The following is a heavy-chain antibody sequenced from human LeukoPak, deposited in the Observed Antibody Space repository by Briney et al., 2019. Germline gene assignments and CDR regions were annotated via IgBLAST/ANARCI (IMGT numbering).Heavy chain of an antibody. J-gene: IGHJ5*02. CDR1: GFTFSSYG. V-gene: IGHV3-33*01. CDR3: ARGPPIAAAGTNNWFDP. CDR2: IWYDGSNK. Sequence: GGSLRLSCAASGFTFSSYGMHWVRQAPGKGLEWVAVIWYDGSNKYYADSVKGRFTISRDNSKNTLYLQMNSLRADDTAVYYCARGPPIAAAGTNNWFDPWGQGTLVTVSS. D-gene: IGHD6-13*01.